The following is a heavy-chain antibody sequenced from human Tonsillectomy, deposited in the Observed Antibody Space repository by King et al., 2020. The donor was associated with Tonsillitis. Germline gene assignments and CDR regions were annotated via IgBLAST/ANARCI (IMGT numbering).Heavy chain of an antibody. CDR1: GFTVRSNY. CDR3: ATEAARGSRRAHGMDV. D-gene: IGHD6-13*01. Sequence: VQLVESGGGLVQPGGSLRLSCAASGFTVRSNYMSWVRQAPGKGLEWVSIIYRGSTTYYADPVKGRFTISRHNSKNTLFLQMNSLRGEDTAVYYCATEAARGSRRAHGMDVWGQGTPVTVS. CDR2: IYRGSTT. J-gene: IGHJ6*02. V-gene: IGHV3-53*04.